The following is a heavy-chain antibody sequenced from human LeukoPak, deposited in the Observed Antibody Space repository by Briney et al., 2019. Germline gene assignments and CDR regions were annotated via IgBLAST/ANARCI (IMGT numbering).Heavy chain of an antibody. V-gene: IGHV3-23*01. D-gene: IGHD3-10*01. Sequence: GRSLTLSCAASGFTFTTYVINCVRQAPRKGLECVLTISASGSSTYYADSVKGRFTISRDNSKNTLYLQMNSLRAEDTAVYYCAKRYDSGTFDYWGQGTLVTVSS. CDR2: ISASGSST. J-gene: IGHJ4*02. CDR3: AKRYDSGTFDY. CDR1: GFTFTTYV.